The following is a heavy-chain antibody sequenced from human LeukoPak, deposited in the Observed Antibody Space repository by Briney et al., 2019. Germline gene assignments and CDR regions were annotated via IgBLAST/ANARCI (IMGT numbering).Heavy chain of an antibody. CDR2: IRYDGRNK. D-gene: IGHD2-2*01. CDR3: AKDYKGPAANWFDP. J-gene: IGHJ5*02. CDR1: GFIFSTYG. V-gene: IGHV3-30*02. Sequence: GGSLRLSCSASGFIFSTYGMHWVRQAPGKGLEWVAFIRYDGRNKYYVDSVKGRFTISGDNSKNTLYLEMNSLRAEDTAVYYCAKDYKGPAANWFDPWGQGTLVTVSS.